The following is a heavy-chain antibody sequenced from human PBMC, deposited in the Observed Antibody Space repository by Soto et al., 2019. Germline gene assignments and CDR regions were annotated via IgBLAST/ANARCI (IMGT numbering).Heavy chain of an antibody. CDR3: ALEILAAAYAAKLAFDL. CDR1: GFTFSSHA. CDR2: VDGSGGDT. Sequence: GGSLRLSCAASGFTFSSHAMGWLRQAPGTGPEWVAFVDGSGGDTSYADSVKGRFTIPRDNSDNSLFLHMNSLRAEDTGRYFCALEILAAAYAAKLAFDLWGQGTLGTVSS. V-gene: IGHV3-23*01. J-gene: IGHJ4*02. D-gene: IGHD2-8*01.